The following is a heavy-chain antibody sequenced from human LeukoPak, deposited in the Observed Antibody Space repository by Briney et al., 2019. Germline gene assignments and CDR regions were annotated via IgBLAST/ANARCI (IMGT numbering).Heavy chain of an antibody. V-gene: IGHV3-23*01. D-gene: IGHD2-15*01. CDR3: AKDEIVVVVAATGGSDY. CDR2: ISGSGGST. Sequence: GGSLRLSCAASGFTFSSYAMSWVRQAPGKGLEWASAISGSGGSTYYADSVKGRFTISRDNSKNTLYLQMNSLRAEDTAVYYCAKDEIVVVVAATGGSDYWGQGTLVTVSS. CDR1: GFTFSSYA. J-gene: IGHJ4*02.